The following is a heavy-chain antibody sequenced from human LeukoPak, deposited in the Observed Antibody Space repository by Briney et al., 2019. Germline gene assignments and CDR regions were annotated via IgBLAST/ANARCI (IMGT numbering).Heavy chain of an antibody. CDR3: ARDYYDSSGYYYAPDY. V-gene: IGHV1-46*01. D-gene: IGHD3-22*01. J-gene: IGHJ4*02. Sequence: ASVKVSCKASGYTFTSYYMHWVRQAPGQGLGWMGIINPSGGSTSYAQKFQGRVTMTRDTSTSTVYMELSSLRSEDTAVYYCARDYYDSSGYYYAPDYWGQGTLVTVSS. CDR2: INPSGGST. CDR1: GYTFTSYY.